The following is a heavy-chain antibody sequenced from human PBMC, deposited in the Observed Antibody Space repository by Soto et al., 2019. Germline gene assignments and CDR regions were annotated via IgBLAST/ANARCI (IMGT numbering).Heavy chain of an antibody. CDR3: AHPRGYGVFDAYDI. CDR2: ISGSGDYT. Sequence: GGFLRLSCAAYGFTFSTDAMSRVRQAPGKGLEWVSAISGSGDYTYYADSVKGRFTISRDNSIKRLYLQVNSLRTEDTAVYYCAHPRGYGVFDAYDIWGQGAMVTVSS. V-gene: IGHV3-23*01. CDR1: GFTFSTDA. D-gene: IGHD4-17*01. J-gene: IGHJ3*02.